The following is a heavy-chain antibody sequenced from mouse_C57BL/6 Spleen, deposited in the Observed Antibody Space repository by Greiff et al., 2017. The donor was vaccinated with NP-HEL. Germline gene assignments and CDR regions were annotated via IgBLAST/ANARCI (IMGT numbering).Heavy chain of an antibody. Sequence: QVQLKQPGAELVKPGASVKSSCKASGYTFTSYWMHWVKQRPGQGIEWIGMIHPNSGSTNYNEKFKSKATLTVDKSSSTAYMQLSSLTSEDSAVYYCARERVTTVVADYWSQGTTLTVSS. J-gene: IGHJ2*01. D-gene: IGHD1-1*01. CDR3: ARERVTTVVADY. CDR2: IHPNSGST. V-gene: IGHV1-64*01. CDR1: GYTFTSYW.